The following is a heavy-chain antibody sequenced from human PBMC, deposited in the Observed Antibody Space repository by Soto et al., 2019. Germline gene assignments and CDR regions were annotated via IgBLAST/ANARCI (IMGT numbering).Heavy chain of an antibody. CDR2: IKQDGSEK. CDR3: AREGPELSPRQGAFDI. V-gene: IGHV3-7*03. Sequence: GGSLRLSCAASGFTFSSYWMSWVRQAPGKGLEWVANIKQDGSEKYYVDSVKGRFTISRDNAKNSLYLQMNSLRAEDTAVYYCAREGPELSPRQGAFDIWGQGTMVTVSS. CDR1: GFTFSSYW. J-gene: IGHJ3*02.